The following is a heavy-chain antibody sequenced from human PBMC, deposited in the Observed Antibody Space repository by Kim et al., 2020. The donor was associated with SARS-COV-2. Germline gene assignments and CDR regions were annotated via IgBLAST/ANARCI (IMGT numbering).Heavy chain of an antibody. Sequence: SETLSLTCTVSGGSISSYYWSWIRQPPGKGLEWIGYIYYSGSTNYNPSLKSRVTISVDTSKNQFSLKLSSVTAADTAVYYCARGPCLSYDFWSGYYTGDYYYYGMDVWGQGTTVTVSS. CDR3: ARGPCLSYDFWSGYYTGDYYYYGMDV. J-gene: IGHJ6*02. D-gene: IGHD3-3*01. V-gene: IGHV4-59*01. CDR1: GGSISSYY. CDR2: IYYSGST.